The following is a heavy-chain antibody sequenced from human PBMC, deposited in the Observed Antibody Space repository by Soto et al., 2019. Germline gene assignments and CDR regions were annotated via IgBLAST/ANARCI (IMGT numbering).Heavy chain of an antibody. CDR1: GYTFTSYQ. Sequence: QMQLVQSGAEVKKPGASVKVSCKASGYTFTSYQMHWVRQAPGQGLGWLGIINPSGGRITYAPRFQGRVVMTRDTSTNTVYMELRSLRSEDTAVYYCARDGPTTTTGVGPSYTMDVWGQGTTVTVS. V-gene: IGHV1-46*01. CDR2: INPSGGRI. CDR3: ARDGPTTTTGVGPSYTMDV. J-gene: IGHJ6*02. D-gene: IGHD4-4*01.